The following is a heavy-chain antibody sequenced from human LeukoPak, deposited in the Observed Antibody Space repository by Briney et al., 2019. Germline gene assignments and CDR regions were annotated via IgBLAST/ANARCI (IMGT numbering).Heavy chain of an antibody. CDR1: GYSISSGYY. D-gene: IGHD3-16*01. CDR3: ARFQYHWGKYYYYYYMDV. Sequence: SETLSLTCAVSGYSISSGYYWGWIRQPPGKGLEWIGSIYHSGSTNYNPSLKSRVTISVDTSKNQFSLKLSSVTAADTAVYYCARFQYHWGKYYYYYYMDVWGKGTTVTVSS. J-gene: IGHJ6*03. CDR2: IYHSGST. V-gene: IGHV4-38-2*01.